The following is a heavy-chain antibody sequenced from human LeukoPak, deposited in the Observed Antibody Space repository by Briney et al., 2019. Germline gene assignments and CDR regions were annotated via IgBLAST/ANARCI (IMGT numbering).Heavy chain of an antibody. CDR3: ARGLINRSGWYVHYRIFDY. V-gene: IGHV1-8*01. CDR1: GYTFTSYD. J-gene: IGHJ4*02. Sequence: ASVKVSCKASGYTFTSYDINWVRQATGQGLEWMGWMNPNSGNTGYAQKFQGRVTMTRNTSISTAYMELGSLRSEDTAVYYCARGLINRSGWYVHYRIFDYWGQGTLVTVSS. CDR2: MNPNSGNT. D-gene: IGHD6-19*01.